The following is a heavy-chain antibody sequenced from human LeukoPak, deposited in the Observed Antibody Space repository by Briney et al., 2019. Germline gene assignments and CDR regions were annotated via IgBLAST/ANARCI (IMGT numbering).Heavy chain of an antibody. J-gene: IGHJ4*02. CDR1: GASISSGSNS. Sequence: SETLTLTCTVSGASISSGSNSWGWIRQPAGKGLEWIGRINTSGTTNYNPSLKSRVTMSIDTSKNQFSLKLSSVTAADTAVYYCARVTGYMIEDYFDYWGQGTLVTVSS. CDR3: ARVTGYMIEDYFDY. CDR2: INTSGTT. V-gene: IGHV4-61*02. D-gene: IGHD3-22*01.